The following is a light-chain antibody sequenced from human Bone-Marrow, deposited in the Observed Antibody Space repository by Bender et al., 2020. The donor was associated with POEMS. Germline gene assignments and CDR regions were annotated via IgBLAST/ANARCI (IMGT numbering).Light chain of an antibody. CDR2: SNN. V-gene: IGLV1-47*02. J-gene: IGLJ3*02. CDR1: SSNIGNNY. Sequence: QSVLTQPPSASGTPGQRVTISCSGSSSNIGNNYVYWFQQFPGTAPKLLIYSNNQRPSGVPDRFSGSKSGTSASLAISGLQAEDEGDYYCQSYDNSLGGWVFGGGTKLTVL. CDR3: QSYDNSLGGWV.